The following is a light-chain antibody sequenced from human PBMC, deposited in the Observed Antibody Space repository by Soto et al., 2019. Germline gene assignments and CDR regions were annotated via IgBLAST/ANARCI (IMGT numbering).Light chain of an antibody. Sequence: SYELTQPPSVSVSPGQTASITCSGDKLEEKYASWYQQKPGLSPVLVIYQDTKRPSGIPDRFSGSKSGTSATLGITGLQTGDEADYYCGTWDSSLSAAVFGGGTQLTVL. CDR3: GTWDSSLSAAV. V-gene: IGLV3-1*01. CDR1: KLEEKY. CDR2: QDT. J-gene: IGLJ7*01.